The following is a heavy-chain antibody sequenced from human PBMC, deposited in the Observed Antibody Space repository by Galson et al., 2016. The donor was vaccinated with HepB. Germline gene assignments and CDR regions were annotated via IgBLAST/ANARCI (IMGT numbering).Heavy chain of an antibody. J-gene: IGHJ4*02. V-gene: IGHV3-33*01. CDR1: GFTFSRYG. CDR2: IWHDGSNK. Sequence: LRLSCAASGFTFSRYGMHWVRQAPGKGLEWVALIWHDGSNKYYADSVKGRFTISRDNPKNTLYLQMNSLKVEDTAVYYCAREMHVAAAAAFDFWGRGTLVTCSS. D-gene: IGHD6-13*01. CDR3: AREMHVAAAAAFDF.